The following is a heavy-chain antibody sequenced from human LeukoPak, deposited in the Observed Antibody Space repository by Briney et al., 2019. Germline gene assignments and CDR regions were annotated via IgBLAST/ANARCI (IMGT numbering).Heavy chain of an antibody. Sequence: SGPTLLNPTPTLTLTCTFSGFSLSTSGMCVRWIRQPPVKALEWLSLIDWDDDKYYSTSLKTRLTISKDTSKNQVVLTMTNMDPVDTATYYCARSSYYYDSSGYPLDYWGQGTLVTVSS. J-gene: IGHJ4*02. CDR2: IDWDDDK. V-gene: IGHV2-70*01. CDR1: GFSLSTSGMC. CDR3: ARSSYYYDSSGYPLDY. D-gene: IGHD3-22*01.